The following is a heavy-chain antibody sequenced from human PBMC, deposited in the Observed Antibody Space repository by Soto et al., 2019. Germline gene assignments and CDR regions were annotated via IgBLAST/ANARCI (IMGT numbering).Heavy chain of an antibody. CDR2: IYSGGST. CDR3: ARDLVAAAGTYYYYYGMDV. J-gene: IGHJ6*02. CDR1: GFTVSSNY. D-gene: IGHD6-13*01. V-gene: IGHV3-53*01. Sequence: EVQLVESGGGLIQPGGSLRLSCAASGFTVSSNYMSWVRQAPGTGLEWVSVIYSGGSTYYADSVKGRFTISRDNSKNTLYLQMNSLRAEDTAVYYCARDLVAAAGTYYYYYGMDVWGQGTTVTVSS.